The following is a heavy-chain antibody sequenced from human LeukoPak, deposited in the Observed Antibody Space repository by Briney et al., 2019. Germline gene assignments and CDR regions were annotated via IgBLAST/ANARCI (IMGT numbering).Heavy chain of an antibody. CDR2: IGISSGNT. CDR1: GFNFIDYS. D-gene: IGHD5-12*01. J-gene: IGHJ4*01. Sequence: GGSLRLSCAASGFNFIDYSMNWVRQAPGKGPEWISYIGISSGNTKYADSVKGRFTIPRDKARNSLYLQMNSLRVEDTAMYYCARDHRYAFDNWGHGTLVTVSS. V-gene: IGHV3-48*01. CDR3: ARDHRYAFDN.